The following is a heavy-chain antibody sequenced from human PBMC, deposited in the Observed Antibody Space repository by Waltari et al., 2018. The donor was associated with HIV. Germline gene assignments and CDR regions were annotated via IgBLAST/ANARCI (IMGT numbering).Heavy chain of an antibody. J-gene: IGHJ4*02. D-gene: IGHD1-1*01. V-gene: IGHV3-30*18. CDR3: AKDKGGVTYIFDY. CDR1: GFTFSTYG. Sequence: QVQLVESGGGVVQPGRSLRRSCAAYGFTFSTYGIHWVRPAPGKGLEWVAVISYDGSNKYYADSGKGRFTISRDKSKNTLYLQMNSLRAEDTAVYYCAKDKGGVTYIFDYWGQGTLVTVSS. CDR2: ISYDGSNK.